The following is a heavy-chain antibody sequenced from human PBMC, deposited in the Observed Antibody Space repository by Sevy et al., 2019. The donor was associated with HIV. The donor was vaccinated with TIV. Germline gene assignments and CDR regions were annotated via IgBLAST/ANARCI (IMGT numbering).Heavy chain of an antibody. CDR1: GGSISSNSYY. CDR3: ARLNYGDYSNYFDP. CDR2: IYYSGTT. D-gene: IGHD4-17*01. V-gene: IGHV4-39*01. Sequence: SEILSLTCTVSGGSISSNSYYWVWIRQPPGKGLEWIGSIYYSGTTYYNASLKSRVTISIDTSKTQFSLKLSSVTAADTAIFYCARLNYGDYSNYFDPWGQGSLVTVSS. J-gene: IGHJ5*02.